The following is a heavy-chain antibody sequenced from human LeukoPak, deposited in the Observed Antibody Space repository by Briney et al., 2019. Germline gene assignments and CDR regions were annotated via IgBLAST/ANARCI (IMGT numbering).Heavy chain of an antibody. CDR3: AKDGALLRFSAISYYFEY. V-gene: IGHV3-23*01. D-gene: IGHD3-3*01. Sequence: GGSLRLSCAASGFTYSSYAMSWVRQAPGKGLEWVSGISASGGGTYYADSVKGRFTISRDNSNNTLYLRMNSLRVEDRAVYYCAKDGALLRFSAISYYFEYWGQGTLVTVSS. CDR2: ISASGGGT. J-gene: IGHJ4*02. CDR1: GFTYSSYA.